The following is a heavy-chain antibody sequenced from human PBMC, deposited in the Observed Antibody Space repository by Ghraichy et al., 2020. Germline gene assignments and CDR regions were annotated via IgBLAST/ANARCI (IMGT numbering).Heavy chain of an antibody. CDR1: GGSISSSAYY. D-gene: IGHD1-7*01. CDR2: IYYSGST. CDR3: ASFETGTASFDY. J-gene: IGHJ4*02. Sequence: SETLSLTCTVSGGSISSSAYYWGWIRQPPGKGLEWIGSIYYSGSTYYNPSLKSRVTISVDTSKNQFSLKLSSVTAADTAVYYCASFETGTASFDYWGQGTLVTVSS. V-gene: IGHV4-39*01.